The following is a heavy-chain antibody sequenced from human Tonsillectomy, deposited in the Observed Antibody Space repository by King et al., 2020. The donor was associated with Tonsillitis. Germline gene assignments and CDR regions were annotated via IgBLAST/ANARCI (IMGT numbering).Heavy chain of an antibody. CDR2: ISYDGNNK. Sequence: VQLVESGGGVVQPGMSLRLSCAASGFTFSTYGMHWVRQAPGKGLEWVAVISYDGNNKYYADSVKGRFTISRDNSKNTLYLQMNSLRAEDTAVYYCARDSLQGGYFDYWGQGTLVTVSS. J-gene: IGHJ4*02. CDR3: ARDSLQGGYFDY. CDR1: GFTFSTYG. D-gene: IGHD3-16*01. V-gene: IGHV3-33*05.